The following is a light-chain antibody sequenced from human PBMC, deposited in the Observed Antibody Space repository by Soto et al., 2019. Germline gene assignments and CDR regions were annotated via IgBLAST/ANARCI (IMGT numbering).Light chain of an antibody. Sequence: QSALTQPASVSGSPGQSITISCTGTSSDIGDYNYVSWYQQYPGKVPKLVIYDVSHRPSGVSNRFSGSKSGNTASLTISGXXXXXXXXYYCSSSTTTTSLVVFGGGTKLTV. CDR3: SSSTTTTSLVV. V-gene: IGLV2-14*01. J-gene: IGLJ3*02. CDR1: SSDIGDYNY. CDR2: DVS.